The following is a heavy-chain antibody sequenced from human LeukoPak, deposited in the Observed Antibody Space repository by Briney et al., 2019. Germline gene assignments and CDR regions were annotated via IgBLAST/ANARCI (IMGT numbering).Heavy chain of an antibody. Sequence: SVKVSCKASGGTFISYAISWVRQAPGQGLEWMGGIIPIFGTANYAQKFQGRVTITADESTSTAYMELSSLRSEDTAVYYCAREGGPYSRGWNGFDIWGQGTVVIVSS. V-gene: IGHV1-69*01. J-gene: IGHJ3*02. CDR2: IIPIFGTA. CDR1: GGTFISYA. CDR3: AREGGPYSRGWNGFDI. D-gene: IGHD6-19*01.